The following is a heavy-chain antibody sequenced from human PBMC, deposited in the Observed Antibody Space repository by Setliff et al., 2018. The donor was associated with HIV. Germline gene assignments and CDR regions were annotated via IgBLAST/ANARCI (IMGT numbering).Heavy chain of an antibody. CDR1: GGSISRSSYF. Sequence: SETLSLTCTVSGGSISRSSYFWTWIRQRPGQGLEWIGYIFHSGDTYYNPSLKGRISMSVDTSQNQFSLELTSLTAADTAVYYCATRPRIAARPFDYWGQGMLVTVSS. CDR3: ATRPRIAARPFDY. CDR2: IFHSGDT. V-gene: IGHV4-31*03. D-gene: IGHD6-6*01. J-gene: IGHJ4*02.